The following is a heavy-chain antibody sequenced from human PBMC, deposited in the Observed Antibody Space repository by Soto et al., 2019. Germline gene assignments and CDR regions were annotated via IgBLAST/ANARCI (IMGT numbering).Heavy chain of an antibody. J-gene: IGHJ1*01. CDR1: GFTFTNLW. Sequence: GGSLRLSCAASGFTFTNLWIYWVRQTPEKGLVWVAGINGDGTITAYADSVKGRFTISRDNAKSTLYLQMNSLTIEDTALYYCVRDFRWGQGTLVTVSS. V-gene: IGHV3-74*01. CDR2: INGDGTIT. CDR3: VRDFR.